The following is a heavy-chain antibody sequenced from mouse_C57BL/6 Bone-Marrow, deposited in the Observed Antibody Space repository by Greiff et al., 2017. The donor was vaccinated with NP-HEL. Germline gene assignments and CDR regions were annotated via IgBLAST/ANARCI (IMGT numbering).Heavy chain of an antibody. V-gene: IGHV1-69*01. Sequence: QVQLQQPGAELVMPGASVKLSCKASGYTFTSYWMHWVKQRPGQGLEWIGEIDPSDSYTNYNQKFKGKSTLTVDKSSSTAYMQLSSLTSEDSAVYYCEREGELLVDVWGTGTTVSVSS. J-gene: IGHJ1*03. CDR2: IDPSDSYT. CDR1: GYTFTSYW. D-gene: IGHD1-1*01. CDR3: EREGELLVDV.